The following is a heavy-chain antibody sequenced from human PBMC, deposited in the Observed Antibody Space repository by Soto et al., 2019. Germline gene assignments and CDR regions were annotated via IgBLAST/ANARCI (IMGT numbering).Heavy chain of an antibody. Sequence: QVQLQESGPGLVKPSQTLSLTCTVSGGSISSGGYYWSWIRQHPGKGLEWIGYIYYSGSIYYNPSLKSRVTISVDTSKNQFSLKLSSVTAADTAVYYCARDSTRYYYGMDVWGQGTTVTVSS. V-gene: IGHV4-31*03. CDR1: GGSISSGGYY. D-gene: IGHD1-1*01. CDR2: IYYSGSI. J-gene: IGHJ6*02. CDR3: ARDSTRYYYGMDV.